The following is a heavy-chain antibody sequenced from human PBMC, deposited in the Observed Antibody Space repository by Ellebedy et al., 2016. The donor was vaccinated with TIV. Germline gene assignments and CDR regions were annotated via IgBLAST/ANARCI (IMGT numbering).Heavy chain of an antibody. J-gene: IGHJ4*02. CDR1: GGTFSSYA. V-gene: IGHV1-69*13. CDR2: IIPIFGTA. CDR3: AREACSGCPFDY. Sequence: ASVKVSCKASGGTFSSYAISWVRQAPGQGLEWMGGIIPIFGTANYAQKFQGRVTITADESTSTAYMELSSLRSEDTAVYYCAREACSGCPFDYWGQGTLVTVSS. D-gene: IGHD6-19*01.